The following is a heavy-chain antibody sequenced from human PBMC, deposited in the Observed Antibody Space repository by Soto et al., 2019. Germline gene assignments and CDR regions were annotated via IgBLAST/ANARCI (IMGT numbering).Heavy chain of an antibody. CDR1: GFSLSTSGVG. V-gene: IGHV2-5*02. J-gene: IGHJ4*02. Sequence: SGPTLVNPTQTLTLTCTFSGFSLSTSGVGVGWIRQPPGKALEWLALIYWDDDKRYSPSLKSRLTITKDTSKNHVVLTMTNMDPVDTATYYCARDSSGWTGFDYWGQGTLVTVSS. D-gene: IGHD6-19*01. CDR3: ARDSSGWTGFDY. CDR2: IYWDDDK.